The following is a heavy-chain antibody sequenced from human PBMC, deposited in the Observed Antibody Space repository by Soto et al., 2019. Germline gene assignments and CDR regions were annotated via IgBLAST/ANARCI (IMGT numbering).Heavy chain of an antibody. Sequence: QVQLMQSGAEVKNPGASVRVSCKASGYTYTDYYIHWVRRAPGQGLEWMGWIDPNSGGTNYAQKFQGRVTMTRDKSSSTAYMELNSLRSDDTAVYYCARSAMVLQVYLPTADWFDHWGKGTPVTVSS. CDR1: GYTYTDYY. V-gene: IGHV1-2*02. CDR2: IDPNSGGT. J-gene: IGHJ5*02. CDR3: ARSAMVLQVYLPTADWFDH. D-gene: IGHD5-18*01.